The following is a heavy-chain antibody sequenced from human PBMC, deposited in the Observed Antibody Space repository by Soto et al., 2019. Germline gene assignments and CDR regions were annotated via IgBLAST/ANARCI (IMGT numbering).Heavy chain of an antibody. V-gene: IGHV1-2*04. CDR2: INPNSGGT. D-gene: IGHD3-10*01. Sequence: ASVKVSCKASGYTFTGYYMHWVRQAPGQGPEWMGWINPNSGGTNYAQKFQGWVTMTRDTSMSTAYMELSRLRSDDTAVYYCARKDYYGSGIYYFDYWGQGTLVTVSS. J-gene: IGHJ4*02. CDR1: GYTFTGYY. CDR3: ARKDYYGSGIYYFDY.